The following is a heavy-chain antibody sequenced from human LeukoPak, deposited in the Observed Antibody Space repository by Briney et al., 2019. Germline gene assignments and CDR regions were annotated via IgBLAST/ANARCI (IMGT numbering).Heavy chain of an antibody. CDR3: AMSHSLGGSQQLPALDY. CDR2: INSNSGGT. CDR1: GYTFTGFY. J-gene: IGHJ4*02. V-gene: IGHV1-2*02. D-gene: IGHD6-13*01. Sequence: ASVKVSCKASGYTFTGFYMHWVRQAPGQGLEWMGWINSNSGGTNYAQKFQGRVTMTRDTSISTAYMELSRLRSDDTAVYYCAMSHSLGGSQQLPALDYWGQGTLVTVSS.